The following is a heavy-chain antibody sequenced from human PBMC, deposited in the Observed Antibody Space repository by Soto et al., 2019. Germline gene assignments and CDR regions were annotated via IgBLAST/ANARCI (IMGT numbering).Heavy chain of an antibody. CDR2: ISSSSGTI. CDR3: AREDPWSANADDMDV. D-gene: IGHD3-3*01. Sequence: PGESLRLSCVASGFTFSSYSLNWVRQAPGKGLEWVSYISSSSGTIYYADSVKGRFTISRDNAENSLYLQMNSLRDDDTAVYYCAREDPWSANADDMDVWGQGTTVTVSS. J-gene: IGHJ6*02. CDR1: GFTFSSYS. V-gene: IGHV3-48*02.